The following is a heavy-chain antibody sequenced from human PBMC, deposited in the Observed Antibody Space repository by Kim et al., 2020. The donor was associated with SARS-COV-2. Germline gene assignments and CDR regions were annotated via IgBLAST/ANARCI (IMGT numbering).Heavy chain of an antibody. Sequence: ASVKVSCKASGYTFTSYYMHWVRQAPGQGLEWMGIINPSGGSTSYAQKFQGRVTMTRDTSTSTVYMELSSLRSEDTAVYYCARTRPGPEGGEYLYYWGQGTLVTVSS. V-gene: IGHV1-46*01. D-gene: IGHD3-16*01. CDR2: INPSGGST. CDR3: ARTRPGPEGGEYLYY. CDR1: GYTFTSYY. J-gene: IGHJ4*02.